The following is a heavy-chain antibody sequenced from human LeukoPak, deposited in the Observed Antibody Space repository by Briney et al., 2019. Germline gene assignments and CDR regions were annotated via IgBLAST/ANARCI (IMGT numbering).Heavy chain of an antibody. J-gene: IGHJ4*02. CDR1: TFTFSTYG. D-gene: IGHD6-6*01. CDR2: INWNGGST. V-gene: IGHV3-20*04. Sequence: PGGSLRLSCAASTFTFSTYGMHWVRQAPGKGLEWVSGINWNGGSTGYADSVKGRFTISRDNAKNSLYLQMNSLRAEDTALYYCARDRYSSSSFDYWGLGTLVTVSS. CDR3: ARDRYSSSSFDY.